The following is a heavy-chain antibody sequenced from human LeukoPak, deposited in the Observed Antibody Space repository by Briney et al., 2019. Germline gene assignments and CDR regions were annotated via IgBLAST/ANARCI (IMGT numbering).Heavy chain of an antibody. CDR1: GFTFSNHA. J-gene: IGHJ4*02. CDR2: VWYDGNRK. CDR3: VSMVRGIGY. D-gene: IGHD3-10*01. Sequence: PGGSLRLSCAASGFTFSNHAMHWVRQAPDKGLEWVTLVWYDGNRKYYADSVKGRFTISRDNSKNSVYLQLNSLRPEDTAMYYCVSMVRGIGYWGQGALVTVSS. V-gene: IGHV3-30*02.